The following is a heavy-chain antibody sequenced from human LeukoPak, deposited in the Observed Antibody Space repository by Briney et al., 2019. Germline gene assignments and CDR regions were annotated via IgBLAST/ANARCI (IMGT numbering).Heavy chain of an antibody. CDR3: ARDGGFSYYTGGYLDPTGAFDI. CDR2: ISSSSSYI. V-gene: IGHV3-21*01. CDR1: GFTFSSYS. Sequence: GGSLRLSCAASGFTFSSYSMNWVRQAPGKGLEWVSSISSSSSYIYYADSVKGQFTISRDNAKNSLYLQMNSLRAEDTAAYFCARDGGFSYYTGGYLDPTGAFDIWGQGTMVTVSP. J-gene: IGHJ3*02. D-gene: IGHD2-8*02.